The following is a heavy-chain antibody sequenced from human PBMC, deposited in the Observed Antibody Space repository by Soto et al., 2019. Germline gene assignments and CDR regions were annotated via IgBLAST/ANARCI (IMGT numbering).Heavy chain of an antibody. V-gene: IGHV1-69*06. CDR2: IIPFFGTT. CDR1: GGAFRSYP. D-gene: IGHD3-22*01. J-gene: IGHJ3*02. CDR3: AIERAQNSGYPHHSDALDI. Sequence: QVQLVQSGAEVQKPGSSSKFSCKASGGAFRSYPISWVRQAPGQGLEWMGGIIPFFGTTNYAPKFQGRVTITEDKSTTTAYMELTSLRSEDTAVYYCAIERAQNSGYPHHSDALDIWGQGTMVTVSS.